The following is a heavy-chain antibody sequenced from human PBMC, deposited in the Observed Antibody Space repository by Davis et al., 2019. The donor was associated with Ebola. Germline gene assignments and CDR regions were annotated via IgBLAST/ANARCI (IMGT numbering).Heavy chain of an antibody. Sequence: SVKVSCKASGGTFSSYAISWVRQAPGQGLEWMGRIIPILGTANYAQKFQGRVTITADESTSTAYMELSSLRSEDTAVYYCARRGSRYYYGSGSYEEWFDPWGQGTLVTVSS. J-gene: IGHJ5*02. CDR2: IIPILGTA. V-gene: IGHV1-69*11. CDR1: GGTFSSYA. CDR3: ARRGSRYYYGSGSYEEWFDP. D-gene: IGHD3-10*01.